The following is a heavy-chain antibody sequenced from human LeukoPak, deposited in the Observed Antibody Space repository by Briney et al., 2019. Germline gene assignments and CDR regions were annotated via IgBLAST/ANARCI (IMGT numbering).Heavy chain of an antibody. V-gene: IGHV3-30*03. J-gene: IGHJ4*02. D-gene: IGHD5/OR15-5a*01. Sequence: GGSLRLSCAASGFTFSSYGMHWVRQAPAKGLEWVAVISNDGRSIYYADSVKGRFTISRDNSKSSLFLQMNSLRTEDTALYYCARDHVYGGADYWGQGTLVTVSS. CDR3: ARDHVYGGADY. CDR2: ISNDGRSI. CDR1: GFTFSSYG.